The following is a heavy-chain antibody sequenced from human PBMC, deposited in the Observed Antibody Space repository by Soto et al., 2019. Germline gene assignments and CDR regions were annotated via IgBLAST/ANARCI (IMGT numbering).Heavy chain of an antibody. J-gene: IGHJ6*02. CDR1: GYTFTSYD. V-gene: IGHV1-69*13. Sequence: GASVKVSCKASGYTFTSYDINWVRQATGQGLEWMGWIIPIFGTANYAQKFQGRVTITADESTSTAYMELSSLRSEDTAVYYCAREGYCSSTSCPPNKYYYYGMDVWGQGTTVTVSS. D-gene: IGHD2-2*01. CDR2: IIPIFGTA. CDR3: AREGYCSSTSCPPNKYYYYGMDV.